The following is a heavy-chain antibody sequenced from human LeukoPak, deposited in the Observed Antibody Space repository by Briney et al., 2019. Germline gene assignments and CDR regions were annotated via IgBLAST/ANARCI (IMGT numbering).Heavy chain of an antibody. CDR1: GFTFSNFG. CDR3: AKGIVVVSEIDY. CDR2: IRYDGSYQ. J-gene: IGHJ4*02. D-gene: IGHD2-21*02. Sequence: AGGSLRLSCAASGFTFSNFGMHWVRQAPGKGLEWVAFIRYDGSYQWYPDSVKGRFTISRDNSKNTLYLQMNSLGAEDTAVYYCAKGIVVVSEIDYWGQGILVTVSS. V-gene: IGHV3-30*02.